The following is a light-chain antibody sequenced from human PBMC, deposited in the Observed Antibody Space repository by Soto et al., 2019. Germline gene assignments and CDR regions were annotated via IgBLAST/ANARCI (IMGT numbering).Light chain of an antibody. J-gene: IGLJ1*01. V-gene: IGLV2-14*01. Sequence: QSVLTQPASVSGSPGQSITISCTGTSSDVGGYNYVSWYQQHPGKAPQLMIYAVTDRPSGVSSRFSGSKSGNTASLIISGLQAEDEADYYCSSYTCSSTLFGTGTKVTVL. CDR3: SSYTCSSTL. CDR1: SSDVGGYNY. CDR2: AVT.